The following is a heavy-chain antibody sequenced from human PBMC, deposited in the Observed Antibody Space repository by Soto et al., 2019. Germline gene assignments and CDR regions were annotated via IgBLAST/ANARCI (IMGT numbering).Heavy chain of an antibody. V-gene: IGHV1-46*03. J-gene: IGHJ6*03. Sequence: GASVKVSCKASGYTFTSYYMHWVRQAPGQGLEWMGIINPSGGSTSYAQKFQGRVTMTRDTSTSTVYMELSSLRSEDTAVYYCAREATDYDILTGSYYYYYYMDVWGKGTTVTVSS. CDR2: INPSGGST. CDR1: GYTFTSYY. D-gene: IGHD3-9*01. CDR3: AREATDYDILTGSYYYYYYMDV.